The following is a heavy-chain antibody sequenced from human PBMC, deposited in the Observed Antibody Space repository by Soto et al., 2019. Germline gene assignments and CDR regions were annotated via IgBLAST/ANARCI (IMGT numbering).Heavy chain of an antibody. V-gene: IGHV3-23*01. CDR2: ISGSGGST. CDR1: GFTFSSYA. CDR3: AKERRAGIYYGSGTVDY. Sequence: EVQLLESGGGLVQPGGSLRLSCAASGFTFSSYAMSWVRQAPGKGLEWVSAISGSGGSTYYADSVKGRFTISRDNSKNTLYLQMNSLRAEDTAVYSCAKERRAGIYYGSGTVDYWGQGTLVTVSS. J-gene: IGHJ4*02. D-gene: IGHD3-10*01.